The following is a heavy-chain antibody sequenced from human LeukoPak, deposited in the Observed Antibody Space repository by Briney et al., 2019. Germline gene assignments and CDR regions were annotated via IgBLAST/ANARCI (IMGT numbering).Heavy chain of an antibody. Sequence: GGSLTLSCAGSGYTFSNYEMTWVRQAPGKGLEWVSYISTSGTTVYYADSVKGRFTISRDNAKNSLYLQMNSLRAEDTAVYYCAELGITMIGGVWGKGTTVTISS. J-gene: IGHJ6*04. V-gene: IGHV3-48*03. CDR1: GYTFSNYE. D-gene: IGHD3-10*02. CDR3: AELGITMIGGV. CDR2: ISTSGTTV.